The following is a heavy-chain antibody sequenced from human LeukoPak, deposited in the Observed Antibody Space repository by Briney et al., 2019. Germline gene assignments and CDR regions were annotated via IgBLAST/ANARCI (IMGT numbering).Heavy chain of an antibody. D-gene: IGHD6-13*01. CDR3: AKEGPAGYSSSWYFDC. Sequence: PSETLSLTCTVSGGSISSYYWSWVRQAPGKGLEWVSAISGSGGSTYYADSVKGRFTISRDNSKNTLYLQMNSLRAEDTAVYYCAKEGPAGYSSSWYFDCWGQGTLVTAPS. CDR1: GGSISSYY. J-gene: IGHJ4*02. CDR2: ISGSGGST. V-gene: IGHV3-23*01.